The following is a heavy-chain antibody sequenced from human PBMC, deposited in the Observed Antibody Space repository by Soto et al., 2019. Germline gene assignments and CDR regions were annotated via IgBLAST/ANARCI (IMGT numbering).Heavy chain of an antibody. CDR1: GYTFINYG. CDR3: SRWSAIVGGDEALDV. J-gene: IGHJ3*01. Sequence: QVQLVQSGAEVKKPGASVRVSCKTSGYTFINYGITWVRQAPGQGLEWMGWLSADNGDTSSSEKLQDRFTMTTDTSTNTVYMDLRSLTSDDTAVYYCSRWSAIVGGDEALDVWGQGTMVIVSS. V-gene: IGHV1-18*01. CDR2: LSADNGDT. D-gene: IGHD1-26*01.